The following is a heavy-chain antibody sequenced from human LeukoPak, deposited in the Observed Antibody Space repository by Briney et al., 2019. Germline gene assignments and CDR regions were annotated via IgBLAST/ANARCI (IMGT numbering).Heavy chain of an antibody. CDR1: GFTFSIFF. J-gene: IGHJ4*02. CDR2: ISADGGST. V-gene: IGHV3-64D*08. Sequence: GGSLRLSCSASGFTFSIFFMHWVRQAPGKGLEYVSSISADGGSTFYADSVKGRFTVSRDNSMNTLYLQMSSLRVEDTAVYYCVKDLIGTYAFDYWGQGTLITVSS. CDR3: VKDLIGTYAFDY. D-gene: IGHD1-26*01.